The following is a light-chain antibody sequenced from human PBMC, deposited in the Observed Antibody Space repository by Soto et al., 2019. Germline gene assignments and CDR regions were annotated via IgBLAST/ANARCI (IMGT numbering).Light chain of an antibody. CDR2: AAS. J-gene: IGKJ5*01. CDR1: QGISSY. CDR3: QQRHMWPIT. V-gene: IGKV1-9*01. Sequence: IQLTQSPSSLSASVGDRVTITCRASQGISSYLAWYQQKPGKAPKLLIYAASNRATGIPARFSGSGSGTDFTLTISSLEPEDSAVYYCQQRHMWPITLGQGTRLEI.